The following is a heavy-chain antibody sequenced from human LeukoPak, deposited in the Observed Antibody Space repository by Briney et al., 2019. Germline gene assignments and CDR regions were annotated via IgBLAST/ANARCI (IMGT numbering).Heavy chain of an antibody. CDR3: ATSTGGYSDLYFHY. J-gene: IGHJ4*02. D-gene: IGHD3-22*01. Sequence: GASVKVSCKASGYTFTAYGISWARQAPGQGLEWMGWISGYNGDTKYAQRFEGRVTMTTDTSTTTAFMDLRSLRSDDTAVYFCATSTGGYSDLYFHYWGQGTLVSVSS. CDR1: GYTFTAYG. CDR2: ISGYNGDT. V-gene: IGHV1-18*01.